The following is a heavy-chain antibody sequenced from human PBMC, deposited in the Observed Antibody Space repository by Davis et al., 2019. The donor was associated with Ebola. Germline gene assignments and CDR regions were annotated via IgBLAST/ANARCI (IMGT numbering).Heavy chain of an antibody. CDR1: GFTFSSYW. Sequence: GESLKISCAASGFTFSSYWMHWVRQAPGKGLVWVSRINSDGSSTSYADSVKGRFTISRDNAKNTLYLQMNSLRAEDTAVYYCARDGGRGENWFDPWGQGTLVTVSS. CDR2: INSDGSST. J-gene: IGHJ5*02. D-gene: IGHD1-26*01. CDR3: ARDGGRGENWFDP. V-gene: IGHV3-74*01.